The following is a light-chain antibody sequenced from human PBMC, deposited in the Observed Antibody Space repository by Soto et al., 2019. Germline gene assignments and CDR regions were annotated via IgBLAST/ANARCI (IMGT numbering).Light chain of an antibody. CDR2: AAS. Sequence: DIQMTQSPSSLSASVGDRLTVACRASQSIGYYLNWYQQKPGKAPQLLIYAASNLQSAVPSRFSGIGSGTDFTLTISSLQPEDFATYYCQQANSFPITFGQGTRLEIK. CDR1: QSIGYY. J-gene: IGKJ5*01. V-gene: IGKV1-12*01. CDR3: QQANSFPIT.